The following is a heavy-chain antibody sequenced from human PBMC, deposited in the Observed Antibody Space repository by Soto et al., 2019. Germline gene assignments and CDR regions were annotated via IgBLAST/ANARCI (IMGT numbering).Heavy chain of an antibody. CDR2: ISPNTGDT. J-gene: IGHJ4*02. V-gene: IGHV1-18*01. D-gene: IGHD3-3*01. CDR3: PRRKGTINSFGVVTEDEY. CDR1: GYIFSNYD. Sequence: QVQLVQSGAEMKKPGAAVKVSCKASGYIFSNYDISWVRQAPGQGLEWMGWISPNTGDTNYAQKLQGIATITTDTSTSTAYMEMRGLKSDDTATYYWPRRKGTINSFGVVTEDEYWGQGTMVTGSP.